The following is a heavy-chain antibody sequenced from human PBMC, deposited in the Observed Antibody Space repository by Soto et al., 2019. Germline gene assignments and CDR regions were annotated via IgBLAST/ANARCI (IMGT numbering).Heavy chain of an antibody. CDR1: GYTFTSYD. CDR2: MNPNSGNT. Sequence: ASVKVSCKASGYTFTSYDINWVRQATGQGLEWMGWMNPNSGNTGYAQKFQGRVTMTRNTSISTAYMELSSLRSEDTAVYYCARARRDIVVVPAAAYYFDYWGQGTLVTVSS. J-gene: IGHJ4*02. CDR3: ARARRDIVVVPAAAYYFDY. D-gene: IGHD2-2*01. V-gene: IGHV1-8*01.